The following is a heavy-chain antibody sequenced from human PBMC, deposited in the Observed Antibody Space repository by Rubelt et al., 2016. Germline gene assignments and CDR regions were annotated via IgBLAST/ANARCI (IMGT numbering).Heavy chain of an antibody. Sequence: EVQLLESGGGLLQPGGSLRLSCVASGDTFSKYWMAWVRQAPGKGPEWVANINEDGSEKYYVDSVKGRFTISRDKAQNSLYLQMFSLRAEDTAVCYCARGGQKQWRDQHWFDPWGQGTLVTVSS. D-gene: IGHD6-19*01. J-gene: IGHJ5*02. CDR2: INEDGSEK. CDR1: GDTFSKYW. V-gene: IGHV3-7*02. CDR3: ARGGQKQWRDQHWFDP.